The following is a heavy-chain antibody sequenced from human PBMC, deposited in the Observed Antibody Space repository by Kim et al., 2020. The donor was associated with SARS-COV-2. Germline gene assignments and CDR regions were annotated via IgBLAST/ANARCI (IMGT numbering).Heavy chain of an antibody. J-gene: IGHJ3*02. Sequence: SETLSLTCNVSGDSSSSSRFSWGWIRQPPGKGLEWIGTIFYSGRDYYNPSLKSRVALYVDTSNNQLSLKLSSVTAADTAVYYCARPWREGAIDAFDIWGQGTMVTVSS. CDR1: GDSSSSSRFS. CDR3: ARPWREGAIDAFDI. V-gene: IGHV4-39*01. CDR2: IFYSGRD. D-gene: IGHD1-26*01.